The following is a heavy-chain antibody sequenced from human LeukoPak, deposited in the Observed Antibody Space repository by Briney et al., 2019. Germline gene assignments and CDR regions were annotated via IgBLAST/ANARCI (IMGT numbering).Heavy chain of an antibody. D-gene: IGHD2-2*02. V-gene: IGHV4-4*07. CDR2: IYTSGCT. CDR1: GGSISSYY. Sequence: SETLSLTCTVSGGSISSYYWSWIRQPAGKGLEWIGRIYTSGCTNYNPSLKSRVTMSVDTSKNQFSLKLSSVTAADTAVYYCARDPLSSCSSTSCYTFDAFDIWAKGQWSPSLQ. J-gene: IGHJ3*02. CDR3: ARDPLSSCSSTSCYTFDAFDI.